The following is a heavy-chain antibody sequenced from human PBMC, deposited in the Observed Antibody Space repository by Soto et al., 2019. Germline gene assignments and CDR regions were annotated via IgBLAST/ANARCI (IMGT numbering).Heavy chain of an antibody. J-gene: IGHJ5*02. CDR1: GFTFSSYA. Sequence: GGSLRLSCAASGFTFSSYAMSWVRQAPGKGLEWVSAISGSGGRTYYADSVKGPFTISRDNSKNTRYLQTYSLRAEDTTAYYCAKDNPVVNWNDKVVPWAKGTLAPSPQ. V-gene: IGHV3-23*01. CDR3: AKDNPVVNWNDKVVP. CDR2: ISGSGGRT. D-gene: IGHD1-20*01.